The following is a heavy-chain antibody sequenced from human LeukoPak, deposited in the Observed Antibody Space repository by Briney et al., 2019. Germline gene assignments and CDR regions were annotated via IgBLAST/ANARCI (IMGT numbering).Heavy chain of an antibody. CDR2: IRYDRSKS. CDR3: AKDGGSGSYFAFDF. D-gene: IGHD1-26*01. Sequence: GGSLRLSCAASGFTFNSYGMHWVRQAPGKGLEWVAFIRYDRSKSYFADSVKGRFALSRDNSKNTLYLQMSSLRPEDTAVYFCAKDGGSGSYFAFDFWGQGTLVTVSS. J-gene: IGHJ3*01. CDR1: GFTFNSYG. V-gene: IGHV3-30*02.